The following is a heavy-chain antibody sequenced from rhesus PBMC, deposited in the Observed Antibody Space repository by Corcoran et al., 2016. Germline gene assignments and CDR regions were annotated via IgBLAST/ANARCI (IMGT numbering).Heavy chain of an antibody. CDR3: AKAGGAAAAV. V-gene: IGHV3S5*01. Sequence: EVQLVETGGGLVQPGGSLKLSCAASGFTFSSYGMSWVRQAPGKGLEWVSAINSGGGSTYYADSGKGRFTISRDNSKNTLSLQMNSLRAEDTAVYYCAKAGGAAAAVWGQGVLVTVSS. D-gene: IGHD6-25*01. CDR2: INSGGGST. CDR1: GFTFSSYG. J-gene: IGHJ4*01.